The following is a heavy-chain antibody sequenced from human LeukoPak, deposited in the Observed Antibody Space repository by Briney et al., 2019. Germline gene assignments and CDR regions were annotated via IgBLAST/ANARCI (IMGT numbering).Heavy chain of an antibody. V-gene: IGHV3-20*04. Sequence: GRSLRLSCAASGFTFDDYGMGSVSQAAGKGLEWVTGITWNGASTGFADSVKGRFTISRDNAKNSLYLGMSSLRAEDTALYYCAREYGDYSSYFDLWGRGTLVTVSS. CDR3: AREYGDYSSYFDL. J-gene: IGHJ2*01. CDR1: GFTFDDYG. D-gene: IGHD4-17*01. CDR2: ITWNGAST.